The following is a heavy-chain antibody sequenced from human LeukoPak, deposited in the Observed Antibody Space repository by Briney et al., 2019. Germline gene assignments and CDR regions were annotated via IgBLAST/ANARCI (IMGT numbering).Heavy chain of an antibody. Sequence: GGSLRLSCAASGFTFSSYAMSWVRQAPGKGLEWVSAISGGGSSTHYAYSVKGRFTISRDNSKNTLYLQMNSLRAEDTAVYYCARVNSGYDRVLDAFDIWGQGTMVTVSS. D-gene: IGHD5-12*01. J-gene: IGHJ3*02. CDR3: ARVNSGYDRVLDAFDI. CDR1: GFTFSSYA. V-gene: IGHV3-23*01. CDR2: ISGGGSST.